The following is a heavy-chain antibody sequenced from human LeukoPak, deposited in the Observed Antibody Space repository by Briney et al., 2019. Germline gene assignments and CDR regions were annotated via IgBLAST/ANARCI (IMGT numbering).Heavy chain of an antibody. Sequence: SETLSLTCTVSGGSISSYYWSWLRQPAGKGLEWIGRIYTSGSTNYNPSLKSRVTMSVDTSKNQFSLKLSSVTAADTAVYYCARDRLGKTRYCSSTSCYLGLDPWGQGTLVNVSS. V-gene: IGHV4-4*07. CDR2: IYTSGST. CDR3: ARDRLGKTRYCSSTSCYLGLDP. CDR1: GGSISSYY. D-gene: IGHD2-2*01. J-gene: IGHJ5*02.